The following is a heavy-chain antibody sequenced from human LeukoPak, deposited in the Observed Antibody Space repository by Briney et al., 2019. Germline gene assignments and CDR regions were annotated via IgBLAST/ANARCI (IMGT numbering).Heavy chain of an antibody. CDR1: GGSISISNYY. D-gene: IGHD3-16*01. CDR2: IYYSGTT. V-gene: IGHV4-39*01. Sequence: TSETLSLTCTVSGGSISISNYYWGWIRQPPGKGLEWIGSIYYSGTTYYNPSLKSRVTISVDTSNNQFSLKLSSVTAADTSLYYCARLGLGSTTKTLIDLWGQGTLVTVSS. J-gene: IGHJ5*02. CDR3: ARLGLGSTTKTLIDL.